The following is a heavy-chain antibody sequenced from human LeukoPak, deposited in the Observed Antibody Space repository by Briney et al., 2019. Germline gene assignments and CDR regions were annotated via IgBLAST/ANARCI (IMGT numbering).Heavy chain of an antibody. V-gene: IGHV4-61*01. CDR2: IYYSGST. CDR3: ARRTTYGYFDY. Sequence: SETLSLTCTVSGGSVSSGTYCWSWVRQPPGKGLEWIGYIYYSGSTNYNPSLKSRVTISVDTSKNQFSLKLTSVTAADTAVYYCARRTTYGYFDYWGQGALVTVSS. CDR1: GGSVSSGTYC. D-gene: IGHD1-1*01. J-gene: IGHJ4*02.